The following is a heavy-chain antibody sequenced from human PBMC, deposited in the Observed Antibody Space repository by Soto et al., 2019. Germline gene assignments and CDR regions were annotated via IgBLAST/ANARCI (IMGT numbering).Heavy chain of an antibody. V-gene: IGHV3-23*01. J-gene: IGHJ4*02. Sequence: GGSLRLSCGASGFTFSSYAMSWVRQAPGKGLEWVSAISGSGGSTYYADSVKGRFTISRDNSKNTLYLQMNSLRAEDTAVYYCAKVPPYYDILTGYQYKYYFDYWGQGTLVTVSS. D-gene: IGHD3-9*01. CDR3: AKVPPYYDILTGYQYKYYFDY. CDR1: GFTFSSYA. CDR2: ISGSGGST.